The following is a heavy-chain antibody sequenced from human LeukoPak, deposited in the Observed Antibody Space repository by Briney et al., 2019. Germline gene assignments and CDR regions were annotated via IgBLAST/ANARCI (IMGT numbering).Heavy chain of an antibody. CDR3: ARQLGYCSSTSCYADKVDY. CDR1: GGSISSSSYY. Sequence: NPSETLSLTCTVSGGSISSSSYYWGWIRQPPGKELEWIGSIYYSGSTYYNPSLKSRVTISVDTSENQFSLKLSSVTAADTAVYYCARQLGYCSSTSCYADKVDYWGQGTLVTVSS. D-gene: IGHD2-2*01. J-gene: IGHJ4*02. V-gene: IGHV4-39*01. CDR2: IYYSGST.